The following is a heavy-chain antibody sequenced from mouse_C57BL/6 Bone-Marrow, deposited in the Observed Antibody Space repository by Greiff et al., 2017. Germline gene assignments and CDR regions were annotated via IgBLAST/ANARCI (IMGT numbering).Heavy chain of an antibody. D-gene: IGHD2-5*01. V-gene: IGHV1-53*01. J-gene: IGHJ3*01. CDR1: GYTFTSYW. CDR2: INPSNGGT. CDR3: ARDGNPYYSNSAWFAY. Sequence: QVQLKQPGTELVKPGASVKLSCKASGYTFTSYWMHWVKQRPGQGLEWIGNINPSNGGTNYNEKFKSKATLTVDKSSSTAYMQLSSLTSEDSAVYYCARDGNPYYSNSAWFAYWGQGTLVTVSA.